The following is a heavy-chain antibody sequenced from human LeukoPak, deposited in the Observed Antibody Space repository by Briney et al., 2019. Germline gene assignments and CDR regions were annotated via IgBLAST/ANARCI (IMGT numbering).Heavy chain of an antibody. V-gene: IGHV4-38-2*02. Sequence: SSETLSLTCTVSGYSISSGYYWGWIRQPPGKGLEWIGTFHHRGSTFQNPSLKSRVTISLDTSTNQFSLKLSAVTAADTAVYYCARDSYGSGYSVYDSGVFDYWGQGILVTVSA. D-gene: IGHD5/OR15-5a*01. CDR3: ARDSYGSGYSVYDSGVFDY. CDR2: FHHRGST. CDR1: GYSISSGYY. J-gene: IGHJ4*02.